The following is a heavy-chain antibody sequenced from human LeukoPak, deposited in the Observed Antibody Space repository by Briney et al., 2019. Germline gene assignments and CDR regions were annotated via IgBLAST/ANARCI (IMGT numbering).Heavy chain of an antibody. J-gene: IGHJ4*02. CDR3: ASLQSGYYFVSY. D-gene: IGHD3-3*01. Sequence: PSETLSLTCAVSGASISSGNYYWSWIRQNPGKDLEWIGYIYYSGSTDYNPSLKSRVTISLDTSKKQFSLDLRSVTAADTAIYYCASLQSGYYFVSYWGQGTLVTVSS. V-gene: IGHV4-31*11. CDR2: IYYSGST. CDR1: GASISSGNYY.